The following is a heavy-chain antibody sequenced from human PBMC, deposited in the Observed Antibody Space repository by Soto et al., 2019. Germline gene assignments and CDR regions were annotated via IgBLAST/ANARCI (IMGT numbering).Heavy chain of an antibody. V-gene: IGHV3-74*01. Sequence: EVQLVESGGGLVQPGGSLRLSCTTSGFTFSTSWMHWVRQTPGKGLLWVSHISTDGSITNYADSAKGRFTISREDAKNTLFLQMNNRGAEDTAVYFCARDIGYGGNWGQGTLVTVSS. D-gene: IGHD3-16*01. CDR3: ARDIGYGGN. CDR2: ISTDGSIT. CDR1: GFTFSTSW. J-gene: IGHJ4*02.